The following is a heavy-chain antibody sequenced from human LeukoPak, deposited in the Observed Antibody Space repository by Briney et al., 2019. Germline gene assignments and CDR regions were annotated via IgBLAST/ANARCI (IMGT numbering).Heavy chain of an antibody. CDR3: ARSVIAVAGYDAFDI. CDR2: INWKGGST. V-gene: IGHV3-20*04. J-gene: IGHJ3*02. CDR1: GFTFDDYG. Sequence: GGSLRLSCAASGFTFDDYGMSWVRQAPGKGLEWVSGINWKGGSTGYADSVKGRFTISRDNAKNSLYLEMNSLRDEDTAVYYCARSVIAVAGYDAFDIWGQGTVVTVSS. D-gene: IGHD6-19*01.